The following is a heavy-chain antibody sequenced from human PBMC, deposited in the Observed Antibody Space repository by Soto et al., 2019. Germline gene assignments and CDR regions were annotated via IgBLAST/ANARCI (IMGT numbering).Heavy chain of an antibody. CDR2: ILPVSAPP. V-gene: IGHV1-69*13. CDR3: ATDSNYDVSNSF. Sequence: SVKVSCKASGGTLNNYAINWVRQAPGQGLEWMGGILPVSAPPDYAQKFQGRVSITADHSTSTVYMELSRLKSDDTAVYFCATDSNYDVSNSFWGQGTLVTVSS. J-gene: IGHJ4*02. D-gene: IGHD3-3*01. CDR1: GGTLNNYA.